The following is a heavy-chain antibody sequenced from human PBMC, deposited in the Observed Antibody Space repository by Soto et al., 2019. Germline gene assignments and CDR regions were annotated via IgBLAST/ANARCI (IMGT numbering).Heavy chain of an antibody. J-gene: IGHJ4*02. CDR3: TTLIADPRGKY. Sequence: GGSLRLSCAASGFTFSNAWMSWVRQAPGKGLEWVGRSKSKTDGGTTDYAAPVKGRFTISRDDSKNTLYLQLKSLKTEHTAVYYCTTLIADPRGKYWGQGTLVTVSS. V-gene: IGHV3-15*01. CDR1: GFTFSNAW. CDR2: SKSKTDGGTT. D-gene: IGHD6-13*01.